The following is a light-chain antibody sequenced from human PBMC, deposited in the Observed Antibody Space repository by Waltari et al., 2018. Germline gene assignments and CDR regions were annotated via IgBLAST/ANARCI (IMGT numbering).Light chain of an antibody. V-gene: IGKV4-1*01. CDR1: QPLLSTSNNKIY. Sequence: DIVMTQSPDFLPVSLGERATIHCKSRQPLLSTSNNKIYLAWYQHKSPRPPQLLISWPSTRESGVPERFAASGSGTDFTLTIDPLQAEDVAVYYCQQYFSPPYTFGQGTRLEIK. CDR2: WPS. J-gene: IGKJ2*01. CDR3: QQYFSPPYT.